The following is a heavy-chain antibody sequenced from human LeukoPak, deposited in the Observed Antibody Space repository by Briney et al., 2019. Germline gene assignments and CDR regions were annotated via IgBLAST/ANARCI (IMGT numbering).Heavy chain of an antibody. CDR2: ISVRSNYI. V-gene: IGHV3-21*01. Sequence: GGSLRLSCVASGYTFSSFSINWVRQAPGKGLEWVSSISVRSNYIYYADPVRGRFSISRDDARDSLFLQMDRLRAEDTAVYYCVRLRRNSDTSGYYYYYDFWGQGTLVTVSS. CDR1: GYTFSSFS. J-gene: IGHJ4*02. CDR3: VRLRRNSDTSGYYYYYDF. D-gene: IGHD3-22*01.